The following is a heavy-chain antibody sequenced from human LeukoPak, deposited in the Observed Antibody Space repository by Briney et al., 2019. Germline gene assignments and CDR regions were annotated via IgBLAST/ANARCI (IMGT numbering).Heavy chain of an antibody. CDR3: ANDQDAYYDILTGYYPDY. CDR1: GYSFTSFD. Sequence: GASVKVSCKASGYSFTSFDINWVRQATGQGLEWMGWMNPNSGNTGYAQKFQGRVTMTRNTSISTAYMELSSLRYEDTAMYYCANDQDAYYDILTGYYPDYWGQGTLVTVSS. CDR2: MNPNSGNT. D-gene: IGHD3-9*01. J-gene: IGHJ4*02. V-gene: IGHV1-8*01.